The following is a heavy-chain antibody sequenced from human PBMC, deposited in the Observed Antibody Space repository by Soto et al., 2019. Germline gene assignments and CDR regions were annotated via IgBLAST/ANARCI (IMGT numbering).Heavy chain of an antibody. Sequence: QVQLVQSGAEVKKPGSSMKVSCKASGGTFNSYDINWVRQAPGQGLEWMGGIIPIVETPKCAQKCQDRDNIPADESTNTIYVELSSLQSAHTAISYSARLSRPNYYATSALSNDNWFDPWGQGTLVTVSS. CDR2: IIPIVETP. V-gene: IGHV1-69*01. CDR3: ARLSRPNYYATSALSNDNWFDP. J-gene: IGHJ5*02. D-gene: IGHD3-10*01. CDR1: GGTFNSYD.